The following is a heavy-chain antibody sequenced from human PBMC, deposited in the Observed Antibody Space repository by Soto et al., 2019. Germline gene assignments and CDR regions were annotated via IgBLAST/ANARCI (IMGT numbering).Heavy chain of an antibody. J-gene: IGHJ4*02. Sequence: EVQLVESGGGLVQPGGSLRLSCAASGFTFSDYYINWVRQAPGKGLEWVGRTRNKANSYTTDYAAFVKGRFTIPRDDSNNLIYLQMNSLKTEDTAVYCCAREGSSSGPDYEYWGQGTLVTVSS. CDR2: TRNKANSYTT. D-gene: IGHD3-22*01. CDR1: GFTFSDYY. CDR3: AREGSSSGPDYEY. V-gene: IGHV3-72*01.